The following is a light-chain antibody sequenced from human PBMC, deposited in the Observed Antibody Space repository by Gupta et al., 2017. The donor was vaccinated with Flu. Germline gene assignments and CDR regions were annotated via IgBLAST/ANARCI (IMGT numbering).Light chain of an antibody. CDR3: AAWDDSLNGAYV. V-gene: IGLV1-44*01. Sequence: QTVLTQPPSASGTPGQRVTLSCSGRSSNIGSNTVDWYQPLPGTAPNLLIYYSNERPSGVPEQFSGSKSGHSASRATSGLQSEDEAAYYCAAWDDSLNGAYVFVTGTKVTVL. J-gene: IGLJ1*01. CDR2: YSN. CDR1: SSNIGSNT.